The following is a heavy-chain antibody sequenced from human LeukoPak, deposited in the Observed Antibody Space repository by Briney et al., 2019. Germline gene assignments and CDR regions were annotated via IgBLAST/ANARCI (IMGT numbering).Heavy chain of an antibody. J-gene: IGHJ5*02. V-gene: IGHV4-59*08. Sequence: PSETLSLTCTVSGGSISSYYWSWIRQSPGKGLEWIGYIYYTGIYNYNPSLKSRVTISVDTSKNHFPLKLSSVTAADTAVYYCSRQWELRGWFDPWGQGTLVTVSS. CDR1: GGSISSYY. CDR3: SRQWELRGWFDP. CDR2: IYYTGIY. D-gene: IGHD1-26*01.